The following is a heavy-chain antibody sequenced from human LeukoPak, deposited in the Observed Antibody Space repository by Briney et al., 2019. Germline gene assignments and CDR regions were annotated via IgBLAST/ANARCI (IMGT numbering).Heavy chain of an antibody. CDR2: IIPIFGTA. CDR3: AMNYDFWSGSGLDY. Sequence: ASVKVSCKASGGTFSSYAISWVRQAPGQGLEWMGGIIPIFGTANYAQKFQGRVTITADESTSTAYMELSSLRSEDTAVYYCAMNYDFWSGSGLDYWGQGTLVTVSS. V-gene: IGHV1-69*13. J-gene: IGHJ4*02. D-gene: IGHD3-3*01. CDR1: GGTFSSYA.